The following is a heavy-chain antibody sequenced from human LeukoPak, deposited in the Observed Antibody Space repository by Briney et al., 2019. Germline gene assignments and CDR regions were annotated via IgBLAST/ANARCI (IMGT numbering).Heavy chain of an antibody. Sequence: GGSLRLSCAASGFTFSSYSMNWVRQAPGKGLEWVSYISSSSSTIYYADSVKGRFTISRDNAKNSLYLQMNSLRAEDTAVYYCARPIAVAGTGYWGQGTLVTVSS. J-gene: IGHJ4*02. V-gene: IGHV3-48*04. CDR2: ISSSSSTI. CDR1: GFTFSSYS. CDR3: ARPIAVAGTGY. D-gene: IGHD6-19*01.